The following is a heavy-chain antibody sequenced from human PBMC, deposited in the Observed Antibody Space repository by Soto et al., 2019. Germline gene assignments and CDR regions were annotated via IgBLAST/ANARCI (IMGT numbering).Heavy chain of an antibody. CDR3: LKDGSTNWYSGRFHY. CDR2: MNRNSGSI. D-gene: IGHD2-2*01. CDR1: GFTSGSYA. Sequence: GGSLRLSCAASGFTSGSYAMRWVRQVPGKGLEWVSSMNRNSGSIVYGDSVKGRFAVSRDNAKNSLHLQMNSLSAEDRAIYSCLKDGSTNWYSGRFHYWGQGTLVTVSS. J-gene: IGHJ4*02. V-gene: IGHV3-9*02.